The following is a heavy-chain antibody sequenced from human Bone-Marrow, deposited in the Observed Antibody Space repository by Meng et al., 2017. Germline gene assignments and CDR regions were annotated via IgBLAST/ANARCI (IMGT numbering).Heavy chain of an antibody. CDR1: GYNFPEYY. D-gene: IGHD2-21*01. J-gene: IGHJ6*02. V-gene: IGHV1-18*04. Sequence: ASVKVSCKPSGYNFPEYYMHWVRQAPGQGLEWMGWINAYNGNTNYAQKLQGRVTMTTDTSTSTAYMELSNLRSDDTAVYYCARDIQYYYYGRDVWGQGTTVTVSS. CDR3: ARDIQYYYYGRDV. CDR2: INAYNGNT.